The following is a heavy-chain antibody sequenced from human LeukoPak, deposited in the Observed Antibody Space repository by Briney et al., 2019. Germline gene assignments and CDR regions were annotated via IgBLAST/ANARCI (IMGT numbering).Heavy chain of an antibody. CDR1: GFTFSSYA. D-gene: IGHD3-10*01. J-gene: IGHJ5*01. Sequence: PGGSLRLSCAASGFTFSSYAMHWVRQAPGKGLEYVSAISSNGGSTYYANSVKGRFTISRDNSKNTLYLQMNSLRVEDTAVYYCVKDGRLEFGDDSWGQGTLVTVSS. CDR3: VKDGRLEFGDDS. V-gene: IGHV3-64*01. CDR2: ISSNGGST.